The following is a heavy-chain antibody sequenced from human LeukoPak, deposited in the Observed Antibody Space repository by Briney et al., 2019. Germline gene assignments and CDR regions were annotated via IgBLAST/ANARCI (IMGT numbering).Heavy chain of an antibody. D-gene: IGHD3-22*01. V-gene: IGHV3-23*01. J-gene: IGHJ4*02. Sequence: GGSLSLSCAASGFTFRSYAMSWVRQAPGKGLEWVSSISGSGDSTYYADSVKGRFTISRDNSKNTLYLQMNGLRAEDTAVYYCAKEDPYSSGSYYGFDYWGQGTLVTVSS. CDR1: GFTFRSYA. CDR2: ISGSGDST. CDR3: AKEDPYSSGSYYGFDY.